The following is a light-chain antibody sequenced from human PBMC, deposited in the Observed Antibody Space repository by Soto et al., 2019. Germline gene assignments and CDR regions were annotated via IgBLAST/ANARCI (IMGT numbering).Light chain of an antibody. CDR1: QSVSSY. Sequence: EIVLTQSPATLSLSPGERATLSCRASQSVSSYLGWYQQKPGQAPRLLIYDASSRATGIPARFSGSGSGTDFTLTISNLEPEDFAVYYCQQRSNWPPLTFGGGTKVEIK. V-gene: IGKV3-11*01. CDR2: DAS. CDR3: QQRSNWPPLT. J-gene: IGKJ4*01.